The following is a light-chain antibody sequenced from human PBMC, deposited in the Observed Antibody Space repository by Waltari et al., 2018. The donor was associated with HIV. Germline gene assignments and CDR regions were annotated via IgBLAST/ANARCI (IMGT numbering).Light chain of an antibody. Sequence: DIQMTQSPSSLSASVGDRVTITCQASQDINNYVNWYQQKSGKAPKLLLFDASTLETGGPSRFSENGSGTDFTLIIRNLRPEDIGTYYCQQYDSVPITFGQGTRLEIK. V-gene: IGKV1-33*01. CDR1: QDINNY. J-gene: IGKJ5*01. CDR3: QQYDSVPIT. CDR2: DAS.